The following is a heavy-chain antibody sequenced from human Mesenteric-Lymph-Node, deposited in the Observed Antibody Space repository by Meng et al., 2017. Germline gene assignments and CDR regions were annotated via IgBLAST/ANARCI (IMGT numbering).Heavy chain of an antibody. V-gene: IGHV3-33*08. CDR1: GFTVSSNY. CDR3: ARVNTYYYDSSGYYSGYFDY. Sequence: GESLKISCAASGFTVSSNYMSWVRQAPGKGLEWVAVIWYDGSNKYYADSVKGRFTISRDNSKNTLYLQMNSLRAEDTAVYYCARVNTYYYDSSGYYSGYFDYWGQGTLVTVSS. CDR2: IWYDGSNK. D-gene: IGHD3-22*01. J-gene: IGHJ4*02.